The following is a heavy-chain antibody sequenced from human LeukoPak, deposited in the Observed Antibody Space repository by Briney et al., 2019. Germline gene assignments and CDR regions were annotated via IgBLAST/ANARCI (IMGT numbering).Heavy chain of an antibody. CDR1: EGTLSSYA. D-gene: IGHD3-3*01. CDR3: ARGRFLEWLLYHPTFDY. V-gene: IGHV1-69*13. CDR2: IIPIFGTA. J-gene: IGHJ4*02. Sequence: SVKVSCKASEGTLSSYAISWVRQAPGQGLEWMGGIIPIFGTANYAQKFQGRVTITADESTSTAYMELSSLRSEDTAVHYCARGRFLEWLLYHPTFDYWGQGTLVTVSS.